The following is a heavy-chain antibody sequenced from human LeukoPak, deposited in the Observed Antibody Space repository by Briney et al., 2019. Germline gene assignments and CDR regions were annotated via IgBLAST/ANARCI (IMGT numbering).Heavy chain of an antibody. Sequence: SETLSLTCNVSGDSISSYYWSWIRQPPGKGLEWIGYIYSSGSTDYNPSLKSRVTISVDTSKNQFSLKLSSAAAADTAVYYCARHNSSRYYYALDVWGQGTTVTVSS. CDR1: GDSISSYY. D-gene: IGHD6-13*01. J-gene: IGHJ6*02. CDR2: IYSSGST. V-gene: IGHV4-59*08. CDR3: ARHNSSRYYYALDV.